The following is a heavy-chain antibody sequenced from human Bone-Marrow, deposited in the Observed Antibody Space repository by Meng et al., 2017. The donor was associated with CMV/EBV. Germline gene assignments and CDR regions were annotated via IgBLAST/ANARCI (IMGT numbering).Heavy chain of an antibody. CDR2: INPNSGGT. V-gene: IGHV1-2*02. D-gene: IGHD5-18*01. CDR1: GYTFTGYY. CDR3: ARDSRGYGYNYYYGMDV. Sequence: ASVKVSCKASGYTFTGYYMHWVRQAPGQGLEWMGWINPNSGGTNYAQKFQGRVTMTRDTSISTAYMELSRLRSDDTAVYYCARDSRGYGYNYYYGMDVWGQGTTVTVSS. J-gene: IGHJ6*02.